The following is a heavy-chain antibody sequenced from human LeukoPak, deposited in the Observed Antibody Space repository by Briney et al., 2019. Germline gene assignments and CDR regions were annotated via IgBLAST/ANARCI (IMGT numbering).Heavy chain of an antibody. CDR2: IYPGDSGT. V-gene: IGHV5-51*01. Sequence: GESLQISCKGSGYSFTSYWIGWVRQMPGKGLEWMGIIYPGDSGTRYSPSFQGQVTISADKSISTAYLQWSSLKASDTAMYYCARLAYDTAMVVYYGMDVWGQGTTVTVSS. D-gene: IGHD5-18*01. J-gene: IGHJ6*02. CDR1: GYSFTSYW. CDR3: ARLAYDTAMVVYYGMDV.